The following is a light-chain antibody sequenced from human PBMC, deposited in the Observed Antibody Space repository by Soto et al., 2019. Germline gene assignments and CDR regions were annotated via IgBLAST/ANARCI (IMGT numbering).Light chain of an antibody. CDR1: SGSIASNY. CDR3: QSYDSSTKEV. J-gene: IGLJ2*01. V-gene: IGLV6-57*04. Sequence: NFMLTQPHSVSESPGKTVTISCTRSSGSIASNYVPWYQQRPGSAPTTVISEDNQRPSGVPDRFSGSIDSSSNSASLTISGLKTEDEADYDCQSYDSSTKEVFGGGTKVTVL. CDR2: EDN.